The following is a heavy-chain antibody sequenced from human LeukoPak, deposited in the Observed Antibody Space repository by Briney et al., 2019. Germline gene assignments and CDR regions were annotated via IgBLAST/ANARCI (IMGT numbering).Heavy chain of an antibody. CDR3: AREGSSWYGDY. CDR2: IIPIFGTA. J-gene: IGHJ4*02. V-gene: IGHV1-69*05. CDR1: GGTFSSYA. Sequence: ASVKVSCKASGGTFSSYAISWVRQAPGQGLEWMGRIIPIFGTANYAQKFQGRVTITTDESTSTAYMELSSLRSEDTAVYYCAREGSSWYGDYWGQGTLVTVSS. D-gene: IGHD6-13*01.